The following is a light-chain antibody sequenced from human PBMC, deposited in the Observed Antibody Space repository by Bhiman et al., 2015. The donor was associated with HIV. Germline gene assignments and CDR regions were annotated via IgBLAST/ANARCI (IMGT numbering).Light chain of an antibody. CDR1: MSDIGGNT. CDR3: AVWDDSLSAWV. V-gene: IGLV1-47*01. J-gene: IGLJ3*02. Sequence: QSVLTQPPSASGTPGQTVIILCSGGMSDIGGNTVNWYQQFPGMAPKLLIYRNNQRPSGVPDRFSGSKSGTSASLAISGLRSEDESDYLCAVWDDSLSAWVFGGGTKLTVL. CDR2: RNN.